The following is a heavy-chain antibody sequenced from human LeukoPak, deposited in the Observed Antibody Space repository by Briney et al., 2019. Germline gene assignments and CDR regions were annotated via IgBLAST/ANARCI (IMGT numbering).Heavy chain of an antibody. V-gene: IGHV3-48*03. Sequence: GGSLRLSCAASGFTFSSYEMNWVRQAPGKGLEWVSYISSSGSTIYYADSVKGRFTISRDNAKNSLYLQMNSLRAEDTAVYYCARRPPYYYGSGSYDYWGQGTLVTVSS. CDR2: ISSSGSTI. CDR1: GFTFSSYE. J-gene: IGHJ4*02. CDR3: ARRPPYYYGSGSYDY. D-gene: IGHD3-10*01.